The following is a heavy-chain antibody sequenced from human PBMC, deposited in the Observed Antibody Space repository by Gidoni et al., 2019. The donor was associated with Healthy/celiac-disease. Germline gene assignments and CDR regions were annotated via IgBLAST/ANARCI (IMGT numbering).Heavy chain of an antibody. V-gene: IGHV3-30*04. D-gene: IGHD2-15*01. CDR2: ISYDGSNK. Sequence: QVQLVESGGGVVQPGRSLRLSCAASGFTFSSYAMHWVRQAPGKGLEWVAVISYDGSNKYYADSVKGRFTISRDNSKNTLYLQMNSLRAEDTAVYYCARDPETEYCSGGSCYYYYYGMDVWGQGTTVTVSS. CDR1: GFTFSSYA. J-gene: IGHJ6*02. CDR3: ARDPETEYCSGGSCYYYYYGMDV.